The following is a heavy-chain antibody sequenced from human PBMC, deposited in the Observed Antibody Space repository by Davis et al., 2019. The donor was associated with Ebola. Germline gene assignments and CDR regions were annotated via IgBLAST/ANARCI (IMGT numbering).Heavy chain of an antibody. J-gene: IGHJ4*02. CDR1: GFTFSSYW. V-gene: IGHV3-7*03. Sequence: GESLKISCAASGFTFSSYWMSWVRQAPGKGLEWVANIKQDGSEKYYVDSVKGRFTISRDNAKNSLYLQMNSLRAEDTAVYYCARVWSSTAFDYWGQGTLVTVSS. CDR2: IKQDGSEK. D-gene: IGHD2-2*01. CDR3: ARVWSSTAFDY.